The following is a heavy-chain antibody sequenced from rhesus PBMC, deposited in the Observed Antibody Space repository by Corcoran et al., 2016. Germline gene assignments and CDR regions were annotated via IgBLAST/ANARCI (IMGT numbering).Heavy chain of an antibody. Sequence: QLQLQESGPGLVKPSEPLSLTCAVSGGSISNHYWTWIRQPPGKGLECIGRISGSSGSPDYSPSLKSRVTISTDTSKNQFSLVLSSVTAADTAVYYCVRLIAAGPLDYFDFWGQGVLVTVSS. CDR3: VRLIAAGPLDYFDF. CDR1: GGSISNHY. CDR2: ISGSSGSP. D-gene: IGHD6-13*01. V-gene: IGHV4-173*01. J-gene: IGHJ4*01.